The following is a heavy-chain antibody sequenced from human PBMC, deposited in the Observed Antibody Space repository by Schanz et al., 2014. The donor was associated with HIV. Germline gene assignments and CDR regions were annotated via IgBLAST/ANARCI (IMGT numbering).Heavy chain of an antibody. CDR1: GFTFSNVW. CDR2: IKSNPDGGTI. Sequence: EVQLVESGGGLVKPGWSLRLSCAASGFTFSNVWMSWVRQAPGKGLEWVGRIKSNPDGGTIDYAAPVKGRFAISRDDSKNTLYLQMNSLKTEDTAVYYCTTDPLRDYGVDVWGQGTTVTVSS. J-gene: IGHJ6*02. CDR3: TTDPLRDYGVDV. V-gene: IGHV3-15*01.